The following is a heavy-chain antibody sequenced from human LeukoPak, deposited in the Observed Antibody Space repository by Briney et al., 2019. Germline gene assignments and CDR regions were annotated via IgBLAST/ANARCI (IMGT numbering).Heavy chain of an antibody. J-gene: IGHJ4*02. V-gene: IGHV4-39*01. CDR3: ARHAGSYYTYNFDY. CDR2: IYYSGST. Sequence: PSETLSLTCTVSGGSIRSSSYYWGWIRLPPGKGLEWIGSIYYSGSTNYKPSLRSRVTISVDTSKNQFSLKLSSVTAADTAVYYCARHAGSYYTYNFDYWGQGTLVTVPS. CDR1: GGSIRSSSYY. D-gene: IGHD3-22*01.